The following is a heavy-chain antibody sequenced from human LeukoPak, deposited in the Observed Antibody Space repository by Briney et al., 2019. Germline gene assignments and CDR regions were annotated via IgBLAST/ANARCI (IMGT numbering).Heavy chain of an antibody. CDR3: ASQAGVTDFDY. Sequence: GESLKISCKGSACRFSNYWIGWVRQMPGKGLEWMGIIYPGDSDTKYSPSFRGQVNISVDKSISTAYLQWSSLKASDTAMYYCASQAGVTDFDYWGQGTLVTVSS. D-gene: IGHD3-10*01. CDR2: IYPGDSDT. CDR1: ACRFSNYW. V-gene: IGHV5-51*01. J-gene: IGHJ4*02.